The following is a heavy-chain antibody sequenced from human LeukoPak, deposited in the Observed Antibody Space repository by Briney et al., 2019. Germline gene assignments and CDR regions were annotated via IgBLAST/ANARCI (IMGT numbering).Heavy chain of an antibody. Sequence: SETLSLTCTVSGGSISSYYWSWIRQPPGKGLEWIGYIYYSGSTNYNPSLKSRVTISVEKSKNQFSLKLSSVTAADTAVYYCARGGYYDSSGYYIYYYYYYMDVWGKGTTVTVSS. CDR3: ARGGYYDSSGYYIYYYYYYMDV. CDR1: GGSISSYY. D-gene: IGHD3-22*01. V-gene: IGHV4-59*13. CDR2: IYYSGST. J-gene: IGHJ6*03.